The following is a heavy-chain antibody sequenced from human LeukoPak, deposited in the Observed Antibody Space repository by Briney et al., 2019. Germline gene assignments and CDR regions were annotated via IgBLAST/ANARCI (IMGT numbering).Heavy chain of an antibody. V-gene: IGHV4-59*01. CDR1: AGSINRFY. CDR2: IYYSGST. Sequence: PSETLSLTCTVSAGSINRFYWNWIRQPPGKGLEWIGYIYYSGSTNYNPSLKSRVTISVDTSKNQFSLKLSSVTAADTAVYYCARDLGYDSSGYYFPWGQGTLVTVSS. J-gene: IGHJ5*02. CDR3: ARDLGYDSSGYYFP. D-gene: IGHD3-22*01.